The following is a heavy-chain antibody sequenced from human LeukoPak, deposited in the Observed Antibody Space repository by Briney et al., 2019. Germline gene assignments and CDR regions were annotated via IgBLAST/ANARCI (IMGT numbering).Heavy chain of an antibody. V-gene: IGHV4-59*08. CDR1: GGSISSYY. Sequence: SETLSLTCTVSGGSISSYYWSWIRQPPGKGLEWIGCIYYSGSTNYDPSLKSRVTISVDTSKNQFSLKLSSVTAADTAVYYCARRHVNTAMGDAFGIWGQGTMVTVSS. CDR3: ARRHVNTAMGDAFGI. J-gene: IGHJ3*02. D-gene: IGHD5-18*01. CDR2: IYYSGST.